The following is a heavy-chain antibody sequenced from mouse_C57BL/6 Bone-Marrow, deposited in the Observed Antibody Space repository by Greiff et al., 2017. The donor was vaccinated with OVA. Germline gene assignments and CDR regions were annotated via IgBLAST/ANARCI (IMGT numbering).Heavy chain of an antibody. Sequence: EVQLQQSGPGLVKPSQSLSLTCSVTGYSITSCYYWNWIRQFPGNKLEWMGYISYDGSNNYNPSLKNRISITRDTSKNQFFLKLNSVTTEDTATYYCAGYGTAAMDYWGQGTSVTVSS. CDR1: GYSITSCYY. V-gene: IGHV3-6*01. CDR3: AGYGTAAMDY. J-gene: IGHJ4*01. D-gene: IGHD1-1*02. CDR2: ISYDGSN.